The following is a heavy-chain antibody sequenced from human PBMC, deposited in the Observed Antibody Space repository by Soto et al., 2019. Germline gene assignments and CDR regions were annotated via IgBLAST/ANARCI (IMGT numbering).Heavy chain of an antibody. D-gene: IGHD2-2*02. V-gene: IGHV3-23*01. CDR1: GFTFSSYA. CDR2: MSGSGGST. Sequence: GGSLRLSFAASGFTFSSYAMSWVRQAPGKGLEWVSAMSGSGGSTYYEDSVKGRFTISRDNSKNTLYLQMNSLRAEDTAVYYCAKERYCSSTSCYMGYYYGMDVWGQGTTVTVSS. CDR3: AKERYCSSTSCYMGYYYGMDV. J-gene: IGHJ6*02.